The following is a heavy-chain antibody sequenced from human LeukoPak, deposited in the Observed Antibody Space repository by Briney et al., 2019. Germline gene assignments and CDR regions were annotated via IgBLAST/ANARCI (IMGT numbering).Heavy chain of an antibody. CDR2: ISGSGGST. Sequence: GGSLRLSCAASGFTFSSYAMSWVRQAPGKGLEWVSAISGSGGSTYYADSVKGRFTISRDNAKNSLYLQMNSLRAEDTAVYYCARGGKPGNWFDPWGQGTLVTVSS. V-gene: IGHV3-23*01. CDR1: GFTFSSYA. CDR3: ARGGKPGNWFDP. J-gene: IGHJ5*02. D-gene: IGHD1-14*01.